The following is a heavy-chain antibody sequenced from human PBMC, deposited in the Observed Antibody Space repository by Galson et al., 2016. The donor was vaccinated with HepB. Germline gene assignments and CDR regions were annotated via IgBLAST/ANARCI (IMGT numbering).Heavy chain of an antibody. CDR2: IYWDDEK. J-gene: IGHJ4*02. V-gene: IGHV2-5*02. CDR3: AHRDYYYDGGGPLFDF. Sequence: PALVKPTQTLTLTCTFSGFSLSTSGVGVGWIRQPPGKALEWLALIYWDDEKVYSQSLKSRLAITKDTSKKQVVLTMINMDPVDTATYFCAHRDYYYDGGGPLFDFWGQGTLVTVSS. D-gene: IGHD3-22*01. CDR1: GFSLSTSGVG.